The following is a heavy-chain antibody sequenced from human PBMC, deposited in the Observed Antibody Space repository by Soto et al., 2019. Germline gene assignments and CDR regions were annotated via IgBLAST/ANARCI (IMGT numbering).Heavy chain of an antibody. Sequence: EVQLVESGGGLVQPGGSLRLTCEVSGFTFRGSWMSWVRQAPGKGLEWVANVNQEGSDRYYVDSVKGRFTISRDNAKNSLYLKMNSLRAEDTAVYYCARGGGNFDQWGQGTLVTVAS. CDR2: VNQEGSDR. J-gene: IGHJ4*02. CDR3: ARGGGNFDQ. V-gene: IGHV3-7*04. CDR1: GFTFRGSW. D-gene: IGHD3-16*01.